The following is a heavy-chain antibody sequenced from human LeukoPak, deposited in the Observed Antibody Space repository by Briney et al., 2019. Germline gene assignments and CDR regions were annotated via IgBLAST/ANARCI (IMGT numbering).Heavy chain of an antibody. Sequence: GGSLRLSCAASGFTFSSYAMSWVRQAPGKGLEWVSAISGSGGSTYYADSVKGRFTISRDNSKNTLDLQMNNLRAEDTAVYYCARQWGSGWQNWFGPWGQGTLVTVSS. CDR3: ARQWGSGWQNWFGP. J-gene: IGHJ5*02. V-gene: IGHV3-23*01. CDR1: GFTFSSYA. CDR2: ISGSGGST. D-gene: IGHD6-19*01.